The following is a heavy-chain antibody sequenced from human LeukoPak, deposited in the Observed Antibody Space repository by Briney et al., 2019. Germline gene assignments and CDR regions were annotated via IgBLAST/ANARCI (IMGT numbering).Heavy chain of an antibody. D-gene: IGHD6-19*01. CDR1: GFTFSSYA. J-gene: IGHJ4*02. CDR2: IRYDGSNK. Sequence: GGSLRLSCAASGFTFSSYAMHWVRQAPGKGLEWVAFIRYDGSNKYYADSVKGRFTISRDNSKNTLYLQMNSLRAEDTAVYYCAKDHLPGIVVADRDYWGQGTLVTVSS. V-gene: IGHV3-30*02. CDR3: AKDHLPGIVVADRDY.